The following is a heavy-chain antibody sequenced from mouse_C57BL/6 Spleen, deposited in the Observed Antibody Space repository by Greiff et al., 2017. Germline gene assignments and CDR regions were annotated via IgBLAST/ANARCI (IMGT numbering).Heavy chain of an antibody. J-gene: IGHJ4*01. CDR3: ARHAFINYGSSYGAMDY. V-gene: IGHV5-6*01. CDR2: ISSGGSYT. CDR1: GFTFSSYG. Sequence: EVQGVESGGDLVKPGGSLKLSCAASGFTFSSYGMSWVRQTPDKRLEWVATISSGGSYTYYPDSVKGRFTISRDNAKNTLYLQMSSLKSEDTAMYYCARHAFINYGSSYGAMDYWGQGTSVTVSS. D-gene: IGHD1-1*01.